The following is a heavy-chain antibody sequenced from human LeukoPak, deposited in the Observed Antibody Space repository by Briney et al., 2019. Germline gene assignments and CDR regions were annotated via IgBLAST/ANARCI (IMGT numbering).Heavy chain of an antibody. CDR3: ARDRKKRVDY. CDR2: VSSSSSYI. CDR1: GFTFSSYS. D-gene: IGHD1-14*01. Sequence: GGSLRLSCAASGFTFSSYSMNWVRQAPGKGLEWVSSVSSSSSYIYYADSVKGRFTISRDNAKNSLYLQMNSLRAEDTAVYYCARDRKKRVDYWGQGTLVTVSS. J-gene: IGHJ4*02. V-gene: IGHV3-21*01.